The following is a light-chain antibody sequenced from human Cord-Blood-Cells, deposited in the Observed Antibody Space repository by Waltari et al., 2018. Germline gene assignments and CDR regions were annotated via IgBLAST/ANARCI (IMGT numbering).Light chain of an antibody. CDR1: SSAVGGYNY. CDR2: DVS. V-gene: IGLV2-14*01. J-gene: IGLJ3*02. Sequence: QSALTQPASVSGSPGQSITISCTGTSSAVGGYNYVSWYQQHPGKAPKLMIYDVSNRPSGVSNRFSGSKPGNTASLTISGLQAEDEADYYCSSYTSSSTLGVFGGGTKLTVL. CDR3: SSYTSSSTLGV.